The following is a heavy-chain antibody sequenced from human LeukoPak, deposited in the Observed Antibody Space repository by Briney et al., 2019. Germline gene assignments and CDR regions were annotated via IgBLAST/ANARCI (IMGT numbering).Heavy chain of an antibody. J-gene: IGHJ5*02. CDR1: AYTLTTYG. Sequence: ASVKLSCKASAYTLTTYGINWYRQAPGQGLEWMGWISAYNGETKSAQKFQGRVTMTTETSTSTAYMEMRSLRSDDTAVYYCARDDEAARTGWFGPWGQGTLVSVSS. CDR2: ISAYNGET. V-gene: IGHV1-18*04. CDR3: ARDDEAARTGWFGP. D-gene: IGHD4-17*01.